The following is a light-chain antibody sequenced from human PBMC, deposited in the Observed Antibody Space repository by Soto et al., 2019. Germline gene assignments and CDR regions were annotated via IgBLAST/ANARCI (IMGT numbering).Light chain of an antibody. CDR2: EVS. V-gene: IGLV2-18*01. CDR3: SLYTSDSTYV. J-gene: IGLJ1*01. CDR1: SSDFGSYNR. Sequence: QSALTQPPSVSGSPGQSVTISCTGTSSDFGSYNRVSWYQRPPGTGPKLMIYEVSNRPSGVPDRFSGSKSGNTASLIISGLQAEDEAEYYCSLYTSDSTYVFGTGTKLTVL.